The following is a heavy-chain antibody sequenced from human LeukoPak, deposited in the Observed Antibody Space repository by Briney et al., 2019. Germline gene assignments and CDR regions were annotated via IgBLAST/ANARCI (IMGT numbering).Heavy chain of an antibody. D-gene: IGHD4-17*01. CDR1: GGSISSGDYY. CDR3: ARDRGDYAADP. V-gene: IGHV4-30-4*01. Sequence: TQTLSLTCTVSGGSISSGDYYWSWIRQPPGKGLEWIGYIYYSGSTYYNPSLKSRVTISVDTSKNQFSLKLSSVTAADTAVYYCARDRGDYAADPWGQGTLVTVSS. J-gene: IGHJ5*02. CDR2: IYYSGST.